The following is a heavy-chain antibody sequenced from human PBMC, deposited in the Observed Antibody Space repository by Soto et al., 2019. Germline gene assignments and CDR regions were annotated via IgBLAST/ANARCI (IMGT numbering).Heavy chain of an antibody. Sequence: KESGPTLVKPTQTLTLTCTFSGFSLSTSGVGVGWIRQPPGKALEWLALIYWDDDKRYSPSLKSRLTITKDTSKNQVVLTMTNMDPVDTATYYCAPTINGYDYGLRLGELSLRFNWFDPWGQGTLVTVSS. D-gene: IGHD3-16*02. CDR3: APTINGYDYGLRLGELSLRFNWFDP. CDR2: IYWDDDK. J-gene: IGHJ5*02. CDR1: GFSLSTSGVG. V-gene: IGHV2-5*02.